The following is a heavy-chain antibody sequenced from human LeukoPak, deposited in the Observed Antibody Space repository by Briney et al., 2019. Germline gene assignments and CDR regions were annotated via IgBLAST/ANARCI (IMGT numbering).Heavy chain of an antibody. D-gene: IGHD1-26*01. CDR2: IKQDGSEK. CDR3: AREGSQSASGAYPGNE. V-gene: IGHV3-7*01. J-gene: IGHJ4*02. CDR1: GFTFISYA. Sequence: GSLRLSCAASGFTFISYAMSWVRQAPGKGLEWVANIKQDGSEKYYVDSVKGRFTISRDNAKNSLYLQMNSLRVEDTAVYYCAREGSQSASGAYPGNEWGQGTLVTVSS.